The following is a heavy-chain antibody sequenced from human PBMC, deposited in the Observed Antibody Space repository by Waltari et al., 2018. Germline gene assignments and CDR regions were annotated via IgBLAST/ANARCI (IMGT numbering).Heavy chain of an antibody. Sequence: QVQLQQWGAGLLKPSETLSLTCAVYGGSFSGYYWSWIRQPPGTGLEWIGEINLSRTTNYNPSRKSRGTISVDTSKNQFSLKLSSVTAADTAVYYCARGRKPSRLRNCSSTSCYFAFDIWGQGTMVTVSS. J-gene: IGHJ3*02. CDR2: INLSRTT. V-gene: IGHV4-34*01. D-gene: IGHD2-2*01. CDR1: GGSFSGYY. CDR3: ARGRKPSRLRNCSSTSCYFAFDI.